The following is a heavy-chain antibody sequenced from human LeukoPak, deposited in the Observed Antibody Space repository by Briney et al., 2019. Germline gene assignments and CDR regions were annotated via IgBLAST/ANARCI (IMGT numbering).Heavy chain of an antibody. CDR2: INPDGGVT. D-gene: IGHD2-8*01. CDR3: ARGPNHYYYMDF. CDR1: EYTFTGYY. Sequence: ASVKVSCKASEYTFTGYYMHWVRQAPGQGLEWMGWINPDGGVTKSAQNFQGRVTMTRDKSINTVYMELSGLTSDDTALYYCARGPNHYYYMDFWGTGTTVSVSS. V-gene: IGHV1-2*02. J-gene: IGHJ6*03.